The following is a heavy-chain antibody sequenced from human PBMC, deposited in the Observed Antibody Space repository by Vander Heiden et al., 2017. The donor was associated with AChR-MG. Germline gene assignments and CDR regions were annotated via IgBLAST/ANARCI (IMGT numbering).Heavy chain of an antibody. D-gene: IGHD6-13*01. CDR2: IYYSGST. Sequence: QVQLQESGPGLVKPSETLSLTCTVSGGSISSYYWSWIRQPPGKGLEWIGYIYYSGSTNYNPSLKSRVTISVDTSKNQFSLKLSSVTAADTAVYYCARRVSIAAAADYWYFDLWGRGTLVTVSS. J-gene: IGHJ2*01. CDR1: GGSISSYY. V-gene: IGHV4-59*08. CDR3: ARRVSIAAAADYWYFDL.